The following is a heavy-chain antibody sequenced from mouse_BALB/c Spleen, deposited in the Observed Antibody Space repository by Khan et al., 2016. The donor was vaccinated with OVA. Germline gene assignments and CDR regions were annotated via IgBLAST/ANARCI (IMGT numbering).Heavy chain of an antibody. J-gene: IGHJ3*01. CDR2: ISDGGSYT. CDR3: TRGGYGAFGY. D-gene: IGHD2-14*01. CDR1: GFTFSDYY. V-gene: IGHV5-4*02. Sequence: EVELVESGGGLVKPGGSLKLSCAASGFTFSDYYMYWVRQTPEKRLEWVATISDGGSYTYFPDSVEGRFTISRDNAKKNLYLQLISRKSEDTAMYYCTRGGYGAFGYWGQGTLVTVSA.